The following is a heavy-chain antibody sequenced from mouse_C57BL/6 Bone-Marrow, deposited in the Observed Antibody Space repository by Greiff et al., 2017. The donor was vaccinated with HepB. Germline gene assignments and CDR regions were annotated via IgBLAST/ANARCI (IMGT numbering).Heavy chain of an antibody. D-gene: IGHD2-5*01. V-gene: IGHV1-55*01. Sequence: VQLQQPGAELVKPGASVKMSCKASGYTFTSYWITWVKQRPGQGLEWIGDIYPGSGSTNYNEKFKSKATLTVDTSSSTAYMQLSSLTSEDSAVYYCARNHYSSLYAMDYWGQGTSVTVSS. CDR1: GYTFTSYW. J-gene: IGHJ4*01. CDR3: ARNHYSSLYAMDY. CDR2: IYPGSGST.